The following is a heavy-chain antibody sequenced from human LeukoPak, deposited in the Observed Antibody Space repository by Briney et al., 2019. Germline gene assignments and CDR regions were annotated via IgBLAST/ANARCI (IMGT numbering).Heavy chain of an antibody. Sequence: PGGSLRLSCAASGFTFGGFAMHWVRQAPVRGLEWVSLVTGGGTTYYADSVRGRFTISRDNSKNSLYLQMNTLRTEDTAFYYCAKYTGSGWDFDSWGQGTLVTVSS. CDR3: AKYTGSGWDFDS. V-gene: IGHV3-43*02. CDR1: GFTFGGFA. D-gene: IGHD6-19*01. J-gene: IGHJ4*02. CDR2: VTGGGTT.